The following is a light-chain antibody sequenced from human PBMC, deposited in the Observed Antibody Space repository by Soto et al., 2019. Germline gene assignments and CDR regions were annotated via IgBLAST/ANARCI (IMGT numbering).Light chain of an antibody. CDR2: DDS. J-gene: IGLJ1*01. Sequence: SYELTQPPSVSVAPGQTARITCGGNNIGSESVHWYQQRPGQAPVLVVYDDSDRPSGIPERFSGSNSANTATLTISRVEAGDEADDYCQVWYSSTDLYVFGSGTKV. CDR1: NIGSES. CDR3: QVWYSSTDLYV. V-gene: IGLV3-21*02.